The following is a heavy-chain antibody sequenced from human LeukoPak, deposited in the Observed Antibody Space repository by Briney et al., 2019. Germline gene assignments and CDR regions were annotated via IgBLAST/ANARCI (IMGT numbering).Heavy chain of an antibody. V-gene: IGHV1-46*01. CDR2: INPSGGST. D-gene: IGHD3-10*01. J-gene: IGHJ6*03. Sequence: ASVKVSCKASGYTFTSYYMHWVRQAPGQGLEWMGIINPSGGSTSYAQKFQGRVTMTRDTSTSTVYMELSSLRSEDTAVYYCARGASMVRGVIRYYYMDVWGKGTTVTISS. CDR1: GYTFTSYY. CDR3: ARGASMVRGVIRYYYMDV.